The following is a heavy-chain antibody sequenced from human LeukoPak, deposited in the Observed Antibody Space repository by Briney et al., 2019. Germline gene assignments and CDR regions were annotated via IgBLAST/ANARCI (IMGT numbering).Heavy chain of an antibody. J-gene: IGHJ6*03. CDR1: GYTFTTYG. CDR3: ARMLSYYYYMDV. Sequence: ASVKVSCKASGYTFTTYGISWVRQAPGQGLEWMGWISAYNGNTNYAQNLQGRVSMTTDTSTSTAYMELRSLRSDDTAVYYCARMLSYYYYMDVWGKGTTVTISS. D-gene: IGHD2-8*01. V-gene: IGHV1-18*01. CDR2: ISAYNGNT.